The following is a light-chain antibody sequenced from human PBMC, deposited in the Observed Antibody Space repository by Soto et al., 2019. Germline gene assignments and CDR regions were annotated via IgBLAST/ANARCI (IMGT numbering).Light chain of an antibody. CDR3: QQYNTYWT. V-gene: IGKV1-9*01. CDR2: AAS. Sequence: IQLTQSPSSLSASVGDRVTITCRASQGITNFVAWYQQKPGKAPQLLIYAASTLQSGVPSRFSGSGSGTDFTLTISSLQPEDFATYYCQQYNTYWTFGQGTKVEIK. CDR1: QGITNF. J-gene: IGKJ1*01.